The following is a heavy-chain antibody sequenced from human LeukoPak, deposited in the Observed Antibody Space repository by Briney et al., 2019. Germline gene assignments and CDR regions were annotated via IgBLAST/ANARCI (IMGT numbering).Heavy chain of an antibody. D-gene: IGHD3-10*01. Sequence: GASVKVSCKASGYTFTGYYMHWVRQAPGQGLEWMGWINPNSGGTNYAQKFQGWVTMTRDTSISTAYMELSRLRSDDTAVYYCARAGSARSSNWFDPWGQGTLVTVSS. CDR3: ARAGSARSSNWFDP. J-gene: IGHJ5*02. CDR2: INPNSGGT. CDR1: GYTFTGYY. V-gene: IGHV1-2*04.